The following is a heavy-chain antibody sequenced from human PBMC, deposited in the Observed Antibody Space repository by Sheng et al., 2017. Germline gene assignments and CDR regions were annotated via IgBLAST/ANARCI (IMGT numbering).Heavy chain of an antibody. J-gene: IGHJ4*02. Sequence: QVQLQESGPGLVKPSETLSLTCTVSGYSISSGYYWGWIRQPPGKGLEWIGSIYHSGSTYYNPSLKSRVTISVDTSKNQFSLKLSSVTAADTAVYYCARVLTMVRGVQTPYFDYWGQGTLVTVSS. CDR1: GYSISSGYY. CDR3: ARVLTMVRGVQTPYFDY. CDR2: IYHSGST. V-gene: IGHV4-38-2*02. D-gene: IGHD3-10*01.